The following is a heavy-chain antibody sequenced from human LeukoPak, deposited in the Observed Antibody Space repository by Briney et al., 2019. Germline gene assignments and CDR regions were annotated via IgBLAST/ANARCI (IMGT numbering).Heavy chain of an antibody. D-gene: IGHD3-10*01. CDR2: IKQDGSEK. Sequence: GGSLRLSCAASGFTFSSYWMHWVRQAPGKGLEWVANIKQDGSEKYYVDSVKGRFTISRDNAKNSLYLQMNSLRAEDTAVYYCASLYGSGSYSSDWFDPWGQGTLVTVSS. CDR3: ASLYGSGSYSSDWFDP. CDR1: GFTFSSYW. V-gene: IGHV3-7*01. J-gene: IGHJ5*02.